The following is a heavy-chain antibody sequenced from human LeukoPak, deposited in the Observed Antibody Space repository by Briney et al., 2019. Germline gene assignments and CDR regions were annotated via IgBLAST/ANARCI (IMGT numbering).Heavy chain of an antibody. J-gene: IGHJ4*02. CDR1: GFTFSTYA. D-gene: IGHD1-7*01. CDR3: APRLELN. Sequence: GGSLRLSCAASGFTFSTYAMHWVRQAPGKGLEWVAVISYDGNTKYYADSVKGRFTISRDNSKNTLYLQTNSLRTEDTAVYYCAPRLELNWGQGTLVTVSS. CDR2: ISYDGNTK. V-gene: IGHV3-30-3*01.